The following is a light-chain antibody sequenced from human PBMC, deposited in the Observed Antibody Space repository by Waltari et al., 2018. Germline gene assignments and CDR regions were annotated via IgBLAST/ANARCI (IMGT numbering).Light chain of an antibody. V-gene: IGKV3-15*01. Sequence: EIVMTQSPATLSVSPGERVSLSCRASQSVRSNLAWYQQKPGQSPRLLISGASTRATDIPARFSGSGSGTEFTLVISSLQSEDFAVYYCQQYSIWPPLTFGGGTKVEIK. CDR2: GAS. J-gene: IGKJ4*01. CDR3: QQYSIWPPLT. CDR1: QSVRSN.